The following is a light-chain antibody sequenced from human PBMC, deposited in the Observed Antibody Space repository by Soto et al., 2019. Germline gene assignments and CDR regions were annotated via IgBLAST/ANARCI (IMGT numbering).Light chain of an antibody. CDR1: SSDVGGYNF. V-gene: IGLV2-14*03. CDR3: SSYTSTNTQL. J-gene: IGLJ2*01. Sequence: QSALTQPASVSGSPGQSITISCTGTSSDVGGYNFVSWYQQHPGKAPKLMIYDVSNRPSGVSNRFSGSKSGNTASLTISGLQAEYEAHYYCSSYTSTNTQLVGGGTKVTVL. CDR2: DVS.